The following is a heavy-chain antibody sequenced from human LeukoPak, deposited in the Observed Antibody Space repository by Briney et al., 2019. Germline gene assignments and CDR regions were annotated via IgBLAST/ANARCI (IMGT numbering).Heavy chain of an antibody. CDR1: GGSISSYY. D-gene: IGHD3-16*02. CDR3: ARYVWGSYPTFEDY. J-gene: IGHJ4*02. Sequence: SETLSLTCTVSGGSISSYYWSWIRQPPGKGLEWIGYIYYNGSTNYNPSLKSRVTISVDTSKNKFSLKLSSVTAADTAVYYCARYVWGSYPTFEDYWGQGTLVTVSS. CDR2: IYYNGST. V-gene: IGHV4-59*01.